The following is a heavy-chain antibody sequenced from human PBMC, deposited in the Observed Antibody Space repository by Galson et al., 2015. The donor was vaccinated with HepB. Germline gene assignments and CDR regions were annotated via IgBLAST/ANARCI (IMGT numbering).Heavy chain of an antibody. CDR3: AKEGYYDYIWGRYRHTRPFVF. V-gene: IGHV3-30*18. CDR1: GFTFSSYA. J-gene: IGHJ4*02. D-gene: IGHD3-16*02. Sequence: SLRLSCAASGFTFSSYAMHWVRQAPGKGLEWVAYISNDGSNKYYVDSVKGRFTISRDNSENTLYLQMNSLRAEDTPVYYCAKEGYYDYIWGRYRHTRPFVFWGQGTLVTVSS. CDR2: ISNDGSNK.